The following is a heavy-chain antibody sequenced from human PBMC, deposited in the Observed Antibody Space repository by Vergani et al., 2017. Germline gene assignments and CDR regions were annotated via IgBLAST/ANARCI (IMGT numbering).Heavy chain of an antibody. CDR1: GFTFSTYA. Sequence: EVQLLESGGSLKQPGGSVRLSCAASGFTFSTYAMHWVRQAPGKGLEWVSPLTRVGGSTYYADSFKGRFIISRDNSRDTLYLQMNSLRPEDTATYYCVKDAGSYENFFVSWGQGTLVTVSS. D-gene: IGHD1-26*01. V-gene: IGHV3-23*01. CDR3: VKDAGSYENFFVS. CDR2: LTRVGGST. J-gene: IGHJ4*02.